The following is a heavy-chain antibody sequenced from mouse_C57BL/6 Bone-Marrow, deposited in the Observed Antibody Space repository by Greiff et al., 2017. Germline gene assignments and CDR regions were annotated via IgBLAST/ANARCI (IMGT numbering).Heavy chain of an antibody. CDR2: IYPRDGST. V-gene: IGHV1-85*01. Sequence: VKLMESGPELVKPGASVKLSCTASGYTFTSYDINWVKQRPGQGLEWIGWIYPRDGSTKYNEKFKGKATLTVDTSSSTAYMELHSLTSEDSAVYFCARRPAQAYYAMDYWGQGTSVTVSS. CDR3: ARRPAQAYYAMDY. CDR1: GYTFTSYD. J-gene: IGHJ4*01. D-gene: IGHD3-2*02.